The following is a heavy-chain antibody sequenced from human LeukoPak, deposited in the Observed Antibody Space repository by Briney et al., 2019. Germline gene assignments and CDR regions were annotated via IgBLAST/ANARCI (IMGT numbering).Heavy chain of an antibody. D-gene: IGHD4-23*01. J-gene: IGHJ4*02. CDR2: ITISSRYI. CDR3: ARDYGGNSDY. CDR1: GFTFSSYW. V-gene: IGHV3-21*01. Sequence: GGSLRLSCAASGFTFSSYWMHWVRQAPGKGLVWVSSITISSRYIYHADSVKGRFTISRDNAKNSLYLQMNSLRAEDTAVYYCARDYGGNSDYWGQGTLVTVSS.